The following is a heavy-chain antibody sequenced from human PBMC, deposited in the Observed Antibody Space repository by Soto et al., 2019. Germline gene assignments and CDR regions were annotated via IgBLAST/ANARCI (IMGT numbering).Heavy chain of an antibody. Sequence: QVQLQQWGAGLLKPSETLSLTCAVYGGSFSGYYWSWIRQPPGKGLEWIGEINHSGSTNYNPSLKSRVTISVDTSKNQFSLKLSSVTAADTAVYYCARGNPYYYGSGSYYRFSRRQGDWFDPWGQGTLVTVSS. CDR3: ARGNPYYYGSGSYYRFSRRQGDWFDP. V-gene: IGHV4-34*01. J-gene: IGHJ5*02. D-gene: IGHD3-10*01. CDR1: GGSFSGYY. CDR2: INHSGST.